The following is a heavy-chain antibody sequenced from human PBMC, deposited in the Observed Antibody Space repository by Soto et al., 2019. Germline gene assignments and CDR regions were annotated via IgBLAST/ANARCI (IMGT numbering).Heavy chain of an antibody. CDR2: IIPILGIA. V-gene: IGHV1-69*04. CDR1: GGTFSSYT. D-gene: IGHD4-17*01. J-gene: IGHJ2*01. CDR3: ARELDYGDYYWYFDL. Sequence: SVKVSCKASGGTFSSYTISWVRQAPGQGLEWMGRIIPILGIANYAQKFQGRVTITADKSTSTAYMELSSLRSEDTAVYYCARELDYGDYYWYFDLWGRGTLVTVSS.